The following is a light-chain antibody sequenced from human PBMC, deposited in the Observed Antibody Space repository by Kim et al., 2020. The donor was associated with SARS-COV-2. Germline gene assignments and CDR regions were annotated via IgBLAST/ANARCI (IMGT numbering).Light chain of an antibody. V-gene: IGKV3-20*01. CDR2: DAS. CDR1: QSVSSSY. J-gene: IGKJ1*01. CDR3: HQYGSSPWT. Sequence: SPGERATLSSRASQSVSSSYLAWYQQKPGQAPRLFIYDASSRATGLPDRFSGSGSGTDFTLTIGRLEPEDFAVYYCHQYGSSPWTFGQGTKVDIK.